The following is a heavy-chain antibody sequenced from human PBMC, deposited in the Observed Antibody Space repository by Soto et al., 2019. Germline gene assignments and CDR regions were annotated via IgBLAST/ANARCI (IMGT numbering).Heavy chain of an antibody. CDR3: ARTPGSGSYSSF. J-gene: IGHJ4*02. CDR2: VSAFNGDR. V-gene: IGHV1-18*01. D-gene: IGHD1-26*01. CDR1: GYTFRNYG. Sequence: QVQLVQSGAEVKKPGASMKVSCRASGYTFRNYGVTWVRQAPGQGLVWMGWVSAFNGDRNNAQKFQGRVTMTTDTSTSTAYMELRSLRSDDTAVYYCARTPGSGSYSSFWGQGTLVTVSA.